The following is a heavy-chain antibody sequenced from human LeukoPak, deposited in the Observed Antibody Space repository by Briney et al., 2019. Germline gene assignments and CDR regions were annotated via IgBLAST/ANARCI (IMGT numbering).Heavy chain of an antibody. CDR3: AKPRVGFGTMIARRDY. J-gene: IGHJ4*02. D-gene: IGHD3-22*01. CDR2: IRYDGSNK. V-gene: IGHV3-30*02. Sequence: GGSVRLSCAASGFTFSSYGMHWVRQAPGKGLEWVAFIRYDGSNKYYADSVKGRFTISRDNSKNTLYLQMNSLRAEDTAVYYCAKPRVGFGTMIARRDYWGQGTLVTVSS. CDR1: GFTFSSYG.